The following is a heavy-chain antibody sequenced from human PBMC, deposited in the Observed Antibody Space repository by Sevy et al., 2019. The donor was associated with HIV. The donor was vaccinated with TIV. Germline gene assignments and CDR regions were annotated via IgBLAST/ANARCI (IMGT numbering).Heavy chain of an antibody. Sequence: GGSLRLSCAASGFIFSSYEMNWVRQAPGKGLEWISYISNSGSALYYSDSVKGRFTISRDNAKNALYLQMNSLRAEDTAVYYCARDLPPSATTVAHFDNWGQGTLVTVSS. CDR1: GFIFSSYE. CDR2: ISNSGSAL. D-gene: IGHD4-4*01. J-gene: IGHJ4*02. V-gene: IGHV3-48*03. CDR3: ARDLPPSATTVAHFDN.